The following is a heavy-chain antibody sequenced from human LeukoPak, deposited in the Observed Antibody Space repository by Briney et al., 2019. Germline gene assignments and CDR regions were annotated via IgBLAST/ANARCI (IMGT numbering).Heavy chain of an antibody. V-gene: IGHV1-8*01. D-gene: IGHD1-26*01. CDR3: ARAYRLSGSYSYGGY. Sequence: ASVKVSCKASGYTFTSYDINRVRQATGQGLEWMGWMNPNSGNTGYAQKFQGRVTMTRNTSISTAYMELSSLRSEDTAVYYCARAYRLSGSYSYGGYWGQGTLVTVSS. CDR2: MNPNSGNT. CDR1: GYTFTSYD. J-gene: IGHJ4*02.